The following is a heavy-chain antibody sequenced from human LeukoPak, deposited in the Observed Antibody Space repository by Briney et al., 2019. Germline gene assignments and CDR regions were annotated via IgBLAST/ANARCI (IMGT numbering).Heavy chain of an antibody. CDR2: NSWNSGSI. D-gene: IGHD2-15*01. V-gene: IGHV3-9*01. J-gene: IGHJ4*02. CDR3: AKTVVVAATEDEYYFDY. Sequence: GGSLRLSCAASGFTFDDYAMHWVRQAPGKGLEWVSGNSWNSGSIGYADSVKGRFTISRDNAKNSLYLQMNSLRAEDTALYYCAKTVVVAATEDEYYFDYWGQGTLVTVSS. CDR1: GFTFDDYA.